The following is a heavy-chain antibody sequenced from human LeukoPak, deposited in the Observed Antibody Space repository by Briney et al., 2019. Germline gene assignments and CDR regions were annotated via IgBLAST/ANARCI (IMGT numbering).Heavy chain of an antibody. CDR2: INPNSGGT. D-gene: IGHD6-19*01. J-gene: IGHJ5*02. CDR1: GYTFTGYY. V-gene: IGHV1-2*02. CDR3: ARSPPYSSGADGWFDP. Sequence: ASVKVSCKASGYTFTGYYMHWVRQAPGQGLEWMGWINPNSGGTNYAQKFQGRVTMTRDTSISTAYMELSRPRSDDTAVYYCARSPPYSSGADGWFDPWGQGTLVTVSS.